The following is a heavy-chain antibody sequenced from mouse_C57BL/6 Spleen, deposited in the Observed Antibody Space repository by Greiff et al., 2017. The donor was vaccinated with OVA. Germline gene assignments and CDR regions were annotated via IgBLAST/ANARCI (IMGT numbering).Heavy chain of an antibody. V-gene: IGHV1-9*01. CDR3: ARGRLWYHDC. CDR1: GYTFTGHW. Sequence: QVQLQQSGAELMKPGASVKLSCKATGYTFTGHWIEWVKQRPGHGLEWIGEILPGSGSTYYNEKFKGKATFTADTSSNTAYMQLISLNTEDSAVYYCARGRLWYHDCWGQGTTLTVSS. J-gene: IGHJ2*01. CDR2: ILPGSGST. D-gene: IGHD2-1*01.